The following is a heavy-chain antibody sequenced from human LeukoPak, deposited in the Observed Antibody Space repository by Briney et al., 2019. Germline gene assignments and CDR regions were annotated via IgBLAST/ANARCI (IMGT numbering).Heavy chain of an antibody. CDR2: IYYSGST. Sequence: SETLSLTCTVSGGSISSYYWSWIRQPPGKGLEWIGYIYYSGSTNYNPSLKSRVTISVDTSKNQFSLKLSSVTAADTAVSYCARSVEGYCSGGSCYSYYYYMDVWGKGTTVTVSS. D-gene: IGHD2-15*01. V-gene: IGHV4-59*01. CDR3: ARSVEGYCSGGSCYSYYYYMDV. J-gene: IGHJ6*03. CDR1: GGSISSYY.